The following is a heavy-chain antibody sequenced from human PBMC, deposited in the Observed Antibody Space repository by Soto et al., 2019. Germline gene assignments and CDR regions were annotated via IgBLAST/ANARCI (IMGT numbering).Heavy chain of an antibody. CDR3: ARDGMYWSGYYTGGCYYGMDX. CDR1: GFTFSSYA. D-gene: IGHD3-3*01. V-gene: IGHV3-23*01. J-gene: IGHJ6*02. Sequence: GGSLRLSCAASGFTFSSYAMSWVRQAPGKGLEWVSSISGSGGSTYYADSVKVRVTISRDNAKNKLYLKVNSLIAEDTAVYYCARDGMYWSGYYTGGCYYGMDXWGQGTPVTVS. CDR2: ISGSGGST.